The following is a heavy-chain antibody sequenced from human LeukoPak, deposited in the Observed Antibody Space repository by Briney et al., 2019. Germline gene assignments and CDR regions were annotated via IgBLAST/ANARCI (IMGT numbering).Heavy chain of an antibody. CDR3: ARGEPFDY. CDR1: GFTFAIHA. D-gene: IGHD1-14*01. V-gene: IGHV3-23*01. J-gene: IGHJ4*02. CDR2: ISGDGAST. Sequence: GGSLRLSCAASGFTFAIHAMTWIRQAPGKGLEWVSGISGDGASTHYAESVKGQFTISRDNAKNSLYLQMNSLRDEDTAVYYCARGEPFDYWGQGTLVTVSS.